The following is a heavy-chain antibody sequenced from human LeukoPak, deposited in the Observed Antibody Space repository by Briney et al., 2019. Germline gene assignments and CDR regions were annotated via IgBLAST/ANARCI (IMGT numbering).Heavy chain of an antibody. D-gene: IGHD1-26*01. CDR2: LLYNGNT. CDR3: TRRGSGNGGTYAGMDV. J-gene: IGHJ6*04. Sequence: PSETLSLTCTVAGGSISSDVHYWDWIRQAPGKGLEWIGSLLYNGNTWYNPSLESRVTISVDTSENQFSLRLTSVNAADTALYFCTRRGSGNGGTYAGMDVWGTGTSVTVSS. V-gene: IGHV4-39*01. CDR1: GGSISSDVHY.